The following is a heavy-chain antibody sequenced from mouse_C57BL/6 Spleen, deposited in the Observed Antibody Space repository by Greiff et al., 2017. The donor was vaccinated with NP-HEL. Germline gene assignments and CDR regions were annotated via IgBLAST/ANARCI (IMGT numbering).Heavy chain of an antibody. J-gene: IGHJ3*01. CDR3: ARGDGYYGAY. CDR2: IDPSDSYT. V-gene: IGHV1-69*01. D-gene: IGHD2-3*01. CDR1: GYTFTSYW. Sequence: QVQLQQPGAELVMPGASVKLSCKASGYTFTSYWMHWVKQRPGQGLEWIGEIDPSDSYTNYNQQFKGKSTLTVDKSSSTAYMQLSSLTSEDSAVYYCARGDGYYGAYWGQGTLVTVSA.